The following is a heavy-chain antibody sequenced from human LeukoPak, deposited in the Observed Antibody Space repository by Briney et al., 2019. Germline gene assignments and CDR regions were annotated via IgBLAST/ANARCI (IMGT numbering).Heavy chain of an antibody. D-gene: IGHD1-26*01. Sequence: ALVKVSCKASGYTFTGYYMHWVRQAPGQGLEWMGWINPNSGGTNYAQKFQGRVTMTRDTSISTAYMELSRLRSDDTAVYYCARGDKIVGATRGGTIDYWGQGTLVTVSS. V-gene: IGHV1-2*02. CDR2: INPNSGGT. J-gene: IGHJ4*02. CDR1: GYTFTGYY. CDR3: ARGDKIVGATRGGTIDY.